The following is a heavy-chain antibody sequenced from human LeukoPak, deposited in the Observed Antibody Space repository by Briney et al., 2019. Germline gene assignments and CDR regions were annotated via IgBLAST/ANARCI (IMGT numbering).Heavy chain of an antibody. CDR1: GYTFTIYG. J-gene: IGHJ4*02. CDR2: ISAYNGNT. D-gene: IGHD2-2*01. V-gene: IGHV1-18*01. CDR3: ARDCSSTSCYYDY. Sequence: GAAVKVSCKASGYTFTIYGISWVRQAPGQGLEWMGWISAYNGNTNYPQKLQGRVTMTTDTSTSTAYMELRSLRSDDTAVYYCARDCSSTSCYYDYWGQGTLVTVSS.